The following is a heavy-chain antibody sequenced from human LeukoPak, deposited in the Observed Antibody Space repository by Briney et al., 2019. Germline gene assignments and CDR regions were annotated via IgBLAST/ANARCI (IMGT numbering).Heavy chain of an antibody. CDR3: ARDPAKGIDY. Sequence: PGGSLRLSCAASGFTFSSYAMSWVRQAPGKGLEWVANIKQDGSEKYYVDSVKGRFTISRDNAKNSLYLQMNSLRAEDTAVYYCARDPAKGIDYWGQGTLVTVSS. CDR1: GFTFSSYA. J-gene: IGHJ4*02. V-gene: IGHV3-7*05. D-gene: IGHD6-25*01. CDR2: IKQDGSEK.